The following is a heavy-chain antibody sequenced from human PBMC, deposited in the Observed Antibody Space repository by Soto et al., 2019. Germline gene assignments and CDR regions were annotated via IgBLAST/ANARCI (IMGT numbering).Heavy chain of an antibody. CDR2: IVVGSGNT. V-gene: IGHV1-58*01. Sequence: SVKVSCKASGFTFTSSAVQWVRQARGQRLEWIGWIVVGSGNTNYAQKFQERVTITRDMSTSTAYMELSSLRSEDTAVYYCAASGYYSQLYYGMDVWGQGTTVTVSS. CDR1: GFTFTSSA. CDR3: AASGYYSQLYYGMDV. J-gene: IGHJ6*02. D-gene: IGHD3-3*01.